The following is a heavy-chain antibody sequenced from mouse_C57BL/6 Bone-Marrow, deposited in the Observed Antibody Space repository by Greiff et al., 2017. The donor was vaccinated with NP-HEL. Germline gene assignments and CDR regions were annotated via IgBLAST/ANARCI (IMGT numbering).Heavy chain of an antibody. CDR2: ISNGGGST. CDR1: GFTFSDYY. CDR3: ARTEYAMDY. V-gene: IGHV5-12*01. J-gene: IGHJ4*01. Sequence: EVKLVESGGGLVQPGGSLKLSCAASGFTFSDYYMYWVRQTPEKRLEWVAYISNGGGSTYYPDTVKGRFTISRDNAKNTLYLQMSRLKSEDTAMYYCARTEYAMDYWGQGTSVTVPS. D-gene: IGHD3-2*01.